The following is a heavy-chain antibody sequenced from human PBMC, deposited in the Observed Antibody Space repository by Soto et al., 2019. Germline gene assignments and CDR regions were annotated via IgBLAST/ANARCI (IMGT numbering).Heavy chain of an antibody. J-gene: IGHJ6*02. CDR2: TYYWSKWYN. Sequence: PSQSLPATCANSGDNASSNTVVWNWIMQSQSRGFEMLGRTYYWSKWYNDYAVSVKSRITINPDTSKNPFSLQLNSVTPEDTAVYYCARDSYSNYVSWFPYYYYGMDVWGQGITVTVSS. D-gene: IGHD4-4*01. V-gene: IGHV6-1*01. CDR1: GDNASSNTVV. CDR3: ARDSYSNYVSWFPYYYYGMDV.